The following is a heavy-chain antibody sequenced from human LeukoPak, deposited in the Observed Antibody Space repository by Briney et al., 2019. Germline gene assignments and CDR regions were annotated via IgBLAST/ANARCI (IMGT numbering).Heavy chain of an antibody. D-gene: IGHD6-19*01. Sequence: GRSLRLSCVASGFTFSSPWMSWVRQAPGKGLEWVANISPDGSTIYYVDSVKGRVTISRDNAQNSLYLQMNSLRAEDTAVYYCARGDSNGWALGGQGTLVTVSS. J-gene: IGHJ4*02. CDR3: ARGDSNGWAL. CDR2: ISPDGSTI. CDR1: GFTFSSPW. V-gene: IGHV3-7*01.